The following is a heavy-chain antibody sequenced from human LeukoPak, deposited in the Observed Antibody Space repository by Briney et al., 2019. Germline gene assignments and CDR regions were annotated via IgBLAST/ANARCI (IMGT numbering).Heavy chain of an antibody. D-gene: IGHD3-22*01. CDR3: ARDSGSGYYLDAFDI. V-gene: IGHV3-21*01. CDR2: ISSSSSYI. J-gene: IGHJ3*02. CDR1: GFTFSSYS. Sequence: GGSLRLFCAASGFTFSSYSMNWVRQAPGKGLEWVSSISSSSSYIYYADSVKGRFTISRDNAKNSLYLQMNSLRAEDTAVYYCARDSGSGYYLDAFDIWGQGTMVTVSS.